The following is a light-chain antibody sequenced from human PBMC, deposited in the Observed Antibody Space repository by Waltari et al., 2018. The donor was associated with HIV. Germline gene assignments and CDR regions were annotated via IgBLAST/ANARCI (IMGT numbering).Light chain of an antibody. CDR2: EAS. V-gene: IGKV3D-15*01. Sequence: PGIRVTLSCGANQSLGSNVAWYHQRPGQTPRLLVYEASTRAPDTPTRFTGSGSGTKFTLTIISLQSEDFGVYFCQQYSDWPLTFGGGTKVDIK. CDR1: QSLGSN. CDR3: QQYSDWPLT. J-gene: IGKJ4*01.